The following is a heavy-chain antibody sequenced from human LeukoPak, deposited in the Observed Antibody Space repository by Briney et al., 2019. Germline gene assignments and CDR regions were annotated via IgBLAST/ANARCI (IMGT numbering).Heavy chain of an antibody. J-gene: IGHJ4*02. CDR3: ARSRLLWFGEAIGFDY. CDR2: IDPSDSYT. CDR1: GYSFTSYW. D-gene: IGHD3-10*01. Sequence: GESLKISCKGSGYSFTSYWISWVRQMPGKGLEWVGRIDPSDSYTNYSPSFQGHVTISADKSISTAYLQWSSLKASDTAMYYCARSRLLWFGEAIGFDYWGQGTLVTVSS. V-gene: IGHV5-10-1*01.